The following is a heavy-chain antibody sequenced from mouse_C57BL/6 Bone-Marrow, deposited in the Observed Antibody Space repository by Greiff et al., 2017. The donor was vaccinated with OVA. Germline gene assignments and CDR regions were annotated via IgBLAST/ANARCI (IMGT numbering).Heavy chain of an antibody. D-gene: IGHD2-5*01. J-gene: IGHJ3*01. CDR3: ARGYSNLPAWFAY. CDR2: INPYNGDT. Sequence: EVQLQQSGPELVKPGDSVKISCKASGYSFTGYFMNWVMQSHGKSLEWIGRINPYNGDTFYNQKFKGKATLTVDKSSSTAHMELRSLTSEDSAVYYCARGYSNLPAWFAYWGQGTLVTVSA. CDR1: GYSFTGYF. V-gene: IGHV1-20*01.